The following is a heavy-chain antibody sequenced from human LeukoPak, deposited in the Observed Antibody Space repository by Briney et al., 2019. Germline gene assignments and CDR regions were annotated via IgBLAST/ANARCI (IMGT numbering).Heavy chain of an antibody. CDR1: GGSISSGGYN. CDR3: ARTSGHSYGPFDY. V-gene: IGHV4-31*03. J-gene: IGHJ4*02. Sequence: SETLSLTCTVSGGSISSGGYNWSWTRQHPGKGLEWIGYIYYSGSTYYNPSLKSRVTMSVDTSKNQFSLKLSSVTAADTAVYYCARTSGHSYGPFDYWGQGTLVTVSS. D-gene: IGHD5-18*01. CDR2: IYYSGST.